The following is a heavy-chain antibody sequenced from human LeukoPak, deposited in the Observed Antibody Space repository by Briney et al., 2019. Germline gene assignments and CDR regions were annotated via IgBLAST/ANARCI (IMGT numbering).Heavy chain of an antibody. V-gene: IGHV3-23*01. Sequence: GGSLRLSCAASGFTFSSYAMSWVRQAPGKGLEWVSAISGSGGSTYYADSVKGWFTISRDNSKNTLYLQMNSLRAEDTAVYYCAYCSSTSCSPYYYYYGMDVWGQGTTVTVSS. D-gene: IGHD2-2*01. CDR2: ISGSGGST. CDR1: GFTFSSYA. J-gene: IGHJ6*02. CDR3: AYCSSTSCSPYYYYYGMDV.